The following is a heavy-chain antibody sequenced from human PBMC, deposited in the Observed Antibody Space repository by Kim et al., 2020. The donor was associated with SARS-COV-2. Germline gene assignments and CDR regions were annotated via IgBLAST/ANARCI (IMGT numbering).Heavy chain of an antibody. CDR2: ISVYNGNT. Sequence: ASVKVSCKASGYSFTTYGISWVRQAPGQGLEWMGWISVYNGNTDYAQKFQGRVTMTTDISTSTAYMNLRSLRSDDTAVYYCAREQGGFHLGGDYYFYGMDFWGQGTTVIVSS. D-gene: IGHD3-16*01. CDR1: GYSFTTYG. CDR3: AREQGGFHLGGDYYFYGMDF. V-gene: IGHV1-18*01. J-gene: IGHJ6*02.